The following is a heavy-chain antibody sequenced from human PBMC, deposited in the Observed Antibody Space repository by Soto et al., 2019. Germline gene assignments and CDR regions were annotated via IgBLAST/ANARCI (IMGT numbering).Heavy chain of an antibody. CDR2: ISGSGGST. V-gene: IGHV3-23*01. CDR1: GFTFSSYA. D-gene: IGHD2-15*01. Sequence: PGGSLRLSCAASGFTFSSYAMSWVRQAPGKGLEWVSAISGSGGSTYYADSVKGRFTISRVNSKNTLYLQMNSLRAEDTAVYYCARGLGDPWTPYSFDYWGQGTLVTVSS. CDR3: ARGLGDPWTPYSFDY. J-gene: IGHJ4*02.